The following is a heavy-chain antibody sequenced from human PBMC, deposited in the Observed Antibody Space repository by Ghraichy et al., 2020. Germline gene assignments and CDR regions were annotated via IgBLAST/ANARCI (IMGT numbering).Heavy chain of an antibody. D-gene: IGHD3/OR15-3a*01. CDR2: VFYSGNT. CDR1: GGSVTTYY. J-gene: IGHJ6*03. CDR3: AKIGLDSNMDG. Sequence: SSTLSLTCTVSGGSVTTYYWSWIRQPPGKGLEWIGYVFYSGNTNYRPSLKSRVTMSVDTSKNHFSLKLISVTAADTAVYYCAKIGLDSNMDGWGKGTTVTFSS. V-gene: IGHV4-59*02.